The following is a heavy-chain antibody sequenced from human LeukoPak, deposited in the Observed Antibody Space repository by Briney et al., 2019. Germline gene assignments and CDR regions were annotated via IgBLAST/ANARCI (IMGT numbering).Heavy chain of an antibody. J-gene: IGHJ2*01. D-gene: IGHD5-24*01. CDR1: GGSISSGSYY. CDR3: ARDREMATIRDGGFDL. CDR2: IYTSGST. V-gene: IGHV4-61*02. Sequence: SQTLSLTCTVSGGSISSGSYYWSWIRQPAGKGLEWIGRIYTSGSTNYNPSLKSRVTMSVDTSKNQFSLKLSSVTAADTAVYYCARDREMATIRDGGFDLWGRGTLVTVSS.